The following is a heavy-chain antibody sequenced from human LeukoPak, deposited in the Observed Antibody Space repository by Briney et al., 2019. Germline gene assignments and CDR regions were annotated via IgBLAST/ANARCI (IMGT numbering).Heavy chain of an antibody. J-gene: IGHJ6*02. CDR2: ISSTSNTI. CDR3: TRDLMDYDVSTGLHHYYMDV. CDR1: GFTFSGFG. Sequence: GGSLRLSCAASGFTFSGFGMNWVRQAPGKGLEWVSYISSTSNTIYSADSVKGRFTISRDNAKNSLYLQMNTLRVEDTAVYYCTRDLMDYDVSTGLHHYYMDVWGQGTTVTVSS. V-gene: IGHV3-48*01. D-gene: IGHD3-9*01.